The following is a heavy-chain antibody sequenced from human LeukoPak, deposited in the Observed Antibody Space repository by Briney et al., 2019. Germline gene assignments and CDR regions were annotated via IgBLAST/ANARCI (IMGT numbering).Heavy chain of an antibody. CDR1: GGSISSYY. Sequence: KPSETLSLTCTVSGGSISSYYWSWIRQPPGKGLEWIGYIYYSGSTNYNPSLKSRVTISVDTSKNQFSLKLSSVTAADTAVYYCAKSPYGDYPFAYWYFDLWGRGTLVTVSS. V-gene: IGHV4-59*01. D-gene: IGHD4-17*01. CDR2: IYYSGST. J-gene: IGHJ2*01. CDR3: AKSPYGDYPFAYWYFDL.